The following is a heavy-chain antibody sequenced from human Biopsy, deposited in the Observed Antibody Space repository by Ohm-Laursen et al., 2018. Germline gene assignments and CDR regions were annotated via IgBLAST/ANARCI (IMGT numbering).Heavy chain of an antibody. CDR2: IYHTGST. CDR1: GDSISSGGNY. CDR3: ARADMVTTIVDY. D-gene: IGHD5-12*01. Sequence: SQTLSLTCTVSGDSISSGGNYWSWIRQFPGKGLKWIAYIYHTGSTYYNPSLKSRLSIAIDTSKNQFSASLRSVTAADTAVYYCARADMVTTIVDYWGQGTLVTVSS. J-gene: IGHJ4*02. V-gene: IGHV4-31*03.